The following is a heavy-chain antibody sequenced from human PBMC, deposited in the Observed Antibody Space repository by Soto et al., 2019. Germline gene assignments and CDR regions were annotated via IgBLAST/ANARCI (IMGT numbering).Heavy chain of an antibody. Sequence: GVPMRLSCGAAGFTFSDHYMGWILQDQEKGLEGVGRTRNKANSYTTEYAASVKGRFTISRDDSKNSLYLQMNSLKTEDTAVYYCARGLILTGYFNPPDAFDIWGQGTMVTVSS. D-gene: IGHD3-9*01. V-gene: IGHV3-72*01. CDR3: ARGLILTGYFNPPDAFDI. CDR1: GFTFSDHY. CDR2: TRNKANSYTT. J-gene: IGHJ3*02.